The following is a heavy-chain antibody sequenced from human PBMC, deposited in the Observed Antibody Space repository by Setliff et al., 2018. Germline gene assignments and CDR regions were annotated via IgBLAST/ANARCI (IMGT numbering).Heavy chain of an antibody. J-gene: IGHJ6*02. CDR1: GYRLIEVS. V-gene: IGHV1-46*01. CDR3: ARESVPVPAGYGMDV. D-gene: IGHD2-2*01. Sequence: ASVKVSCKVSGYRLIEVSMHWVRQAPGQGLDWMGVLNPSGGGTEFAEKFQGRLTVTRDTSTSTVYMELSSLRSEDTAVYYCARESVPVPAGYGMDVWGQGTTVTVSS. CDR2: LNPSGGGT.